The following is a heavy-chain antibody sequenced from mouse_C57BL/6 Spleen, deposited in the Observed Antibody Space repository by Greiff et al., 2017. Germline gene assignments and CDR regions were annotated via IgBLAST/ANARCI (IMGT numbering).Heavy chain of an antibody. CDR1: GFTFSDYG. CDR3: ATSYYGGYAMDY. V-gene: IGHV5-17*01. J-gene: IGHJ4*01. D-gene: IGHD1-1*01. CDR2: ISSGSSTI. Sequence: EVKLVESGGGLVKPGGSLKLSCAASGFTFSDYGMHWVRQAPEKGLEWVAYISSGSSTIYYADTVKGRFTISRDNAKNTLFLQMTSLRSEDTAMYYCATSYYGGYAMDYWGPGTSVTVSS.